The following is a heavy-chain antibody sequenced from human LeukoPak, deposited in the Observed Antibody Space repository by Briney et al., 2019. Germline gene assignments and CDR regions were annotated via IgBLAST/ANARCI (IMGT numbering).Heavy chain of an antibody. CDR3: ARELMARVSSSPLRRRSYYYMDV. CDR2: INTDGSST. D-gene: IGHD6-6*01. Sequence: PGGSLRLSCAAAGFTVSSYWIHWVRQAAGKGLVWVSRINTDGSSTTYAYSVKGRFTMSGDTAKNSLYLKMSSLRAADTAVYYCARELMARVSSSPLRRRSYYYMDVWGKGTTVTVSS. V-gene: IGHV3-74*01. J-gene: IGHJ6*03. CDR1: GFTVSSYW.